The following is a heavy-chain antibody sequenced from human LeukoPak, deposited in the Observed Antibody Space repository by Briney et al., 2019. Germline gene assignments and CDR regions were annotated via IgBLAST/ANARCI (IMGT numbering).Heavy chain of an antibody. Sequence: KTSETLSLTCAVSGFSVGSGYFWGWIRQPPGKGLEWIGCVHHSGNTYYNPSLKSRVAASVDTSKNQFSLRLNSVTAADTAIYHCARVKNIAVAADYFDSWGQGTLVTVSS. CDR2: VHHSGNT. CDR3: ARVKNIAVAADYFDS. J-gene: IGHJ4*02. D-gene: IGHD6-19*01. V-gene: IGHV4-38-2*01. CDR1: GFSVGSGYF.